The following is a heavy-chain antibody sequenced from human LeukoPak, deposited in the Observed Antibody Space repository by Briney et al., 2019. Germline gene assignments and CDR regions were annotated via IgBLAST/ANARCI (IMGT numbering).Heavy chain of an antibody. CDR1: GFTFSSYP. Sequence: PGRSLRLSCAASGFTFSSYPMHWVRQAPGKGLEYVSGISSDGGFTYYADSMKGRFTISRDNSKNTLYLQMSSLRTEDTAVYYCVNLPQGQPPHGMDVWGKGTTVTVSS. CDR3: VNLPQGQPPHGMDV. J-gene: IGHJ6*04. D-gene: IGHD1-1*01. CDR2: ISSDGGFT. V-gene: IGHV3-64D*06.